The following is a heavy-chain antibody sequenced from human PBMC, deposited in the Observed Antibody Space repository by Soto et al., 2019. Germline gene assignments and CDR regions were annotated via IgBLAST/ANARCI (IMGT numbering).Heavy chain of an antibody. D-gene: IGHD6-13*01. CDR1: GFTFSSYS. V-gene: IGHV3-21*01. CDR3: ARAYSRNYYYGTDV. CDR2: ISSSSSYI. Sequence: PGGSLRLSCAASGFTFSSYSMNWVRQAPGKGLEWVSSISSSSSYIYYADSVKGRFTISRDNAKNSLYLQMNSLRAEDTAVYYCARAYSRNYYYGTDVWGQGTTVTVSS. J-gene: IGHJ6*02.